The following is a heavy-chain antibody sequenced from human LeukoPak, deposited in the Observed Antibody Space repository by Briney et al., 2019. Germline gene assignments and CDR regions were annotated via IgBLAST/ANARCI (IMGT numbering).Heavy chain of an antibody. J-gene: IGHJ4*02. CDR3: ASSSSGWYYFDY. Sequence: GASVKVSCKASGYTFTSYCMHWVRQAPGQGLEWMGIINPSGGSTSYAQKFQGRVTMTRDTSTSTVYMELSSLRSEDTAVYYCASSSSGWYYFDYWGQGALVTVSS. V-gene: IGHV1-46*01. CDR2: INPSGGST. CDR1: GYTFTSYC. D-gene: IGHD6-19*01.